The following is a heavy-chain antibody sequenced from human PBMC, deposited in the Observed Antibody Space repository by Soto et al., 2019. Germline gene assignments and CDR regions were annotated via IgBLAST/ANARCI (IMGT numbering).Heavy chain of an antibody. J-gene: IGHJ6*02. Sequence: GGSLRLSCAASGFTFSSYAMSWVRQAPGKGLEWVSAISGSGANTYYADSVKGRFTISRDNSKNTLYLQMNSLRAEDTALYYCAKDKVVVTAPYYGMDVWGQGATVTVSS. CDR3: AKDKVVVTAPYYGMDV. CDR1: GFTFSSYA. V-gene: IGHV3-23*01. CDR2: ISGSGANT. D-gene: IGHD3-22*01.